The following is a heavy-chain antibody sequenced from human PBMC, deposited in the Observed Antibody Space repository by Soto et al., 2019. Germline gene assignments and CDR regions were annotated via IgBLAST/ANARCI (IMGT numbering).Heavy chain of an antibody. Sequence: QITLKESGPTLVKPTQTLTLTCTFSGFSLTTRGVGVGWIRQPPGKALECLALIYWDDDKRYSPSLQSRLSITKDTSKNQVVLTMTNVDPVDTATYYCARIPTYHQYAWFDPWGQGTLVSVSS. V-gene: IGHV2-5*02. CDR3: ARIPTYHQYAWFDP. CDR1: GFSLTTRGVG. CDR2: IYWDDDK. D-gene: IGHD3-16*01. J-gene: IGHJ5*02.